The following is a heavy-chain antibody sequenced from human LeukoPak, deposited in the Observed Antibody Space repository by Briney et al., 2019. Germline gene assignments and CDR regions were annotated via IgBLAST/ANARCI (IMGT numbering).Heavy chain of an antibody. D-gene: IGHD6-13*01. CDR1: GFIFNNYA. V-gene: IGHV3-23*01. CDR3: ARGWSSVSYYFQY. Sequence: GGSLRLSCETSGFIFNNYAVNWVRQAPGKGLEGVSSISGGGTTYYADSVKGRFTISRDSSQNSLYLQMNSLRAEDAAVYFCARGWSSVSYYFQYWGQGTLVTVSS. J-gene: IGHJ4*02. CDR2: ISGGGTT.